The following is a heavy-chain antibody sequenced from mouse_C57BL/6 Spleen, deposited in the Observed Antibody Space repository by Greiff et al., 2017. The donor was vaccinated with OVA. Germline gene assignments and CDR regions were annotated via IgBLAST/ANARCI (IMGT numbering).Heavy chain of an antibody. V-gene: IGHV1-76*01. CDR3: ARSHYGSSYAMDY. D-gene: IGHD1-1*01. J-gene: IGHJ4*01. Sequence: VKLMESGAELVRPGASVKLSCKASGYTFTDYFINWVKQRPGQGLEWIARIYPGSGNTYYNEKFKGKATLTADKSSSTAYMQLSSLTSEDSAVYFCARSHYGSSYAMDYWGQGTSVTVSS. CDR1: GYTFTDYF. CDR2: IYPGSGNT.